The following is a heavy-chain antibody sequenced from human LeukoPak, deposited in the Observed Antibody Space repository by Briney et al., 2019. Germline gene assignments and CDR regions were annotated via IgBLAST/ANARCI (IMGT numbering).Heavy chain of an antibody. Sequence: ASVKVSCKASGGTFSSYGISWVRQAPGQGLEWMGWISAYNGNTNYAQKLQGRVTLTTDTSTSTAYMELRSLRSDDTAVYYCARDWWDIVVVTAHPQKRFDYWGQGTLVTVSS. D-gene: IGHD2-21*02. J-gene: IGHJ4*02. CDR3: ARDWWDIVVVTAHPQKRFDY. CDR1: GGTFSSYG. CDR2: ISAYNGNT. V-gene: IGHV1-18*01.